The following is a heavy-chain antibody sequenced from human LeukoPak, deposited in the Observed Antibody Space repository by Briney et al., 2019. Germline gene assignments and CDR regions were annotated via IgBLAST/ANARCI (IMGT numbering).Heavy chain of an antibody. D-gene: IGHD3-3*01. V-gene: IGHV3-23*01. CDR1: GFTFSSYA. CDR3: EHGTSIFGVAPFDY. Sequence: PGGSLRLSCAASGFTFSSYAMSWVRQAPGKGLEWVSVISGSGGSTYYADSVKGRFTISRDNSKNTLYLQMNSLRAEDTAVYYCEHGTSIFGVAPFDYWGQGTLVTVSS. J-gene: IGHJ4*02. CDR2: ISGSGGST.